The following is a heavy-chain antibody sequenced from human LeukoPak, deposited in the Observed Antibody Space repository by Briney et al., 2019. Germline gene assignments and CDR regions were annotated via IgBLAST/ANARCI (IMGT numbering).Heavy chain of an antibody. V-gene: IGHV4-39*07. CDR3: ARAGYCSGGSCPMFY. Sequence: SETLSLTCTVSGGSISSSSYYWGWIRQPPGKGLEWIGSIYYSGSTYYNPSLQSRVTISVDTSKNQFSLKLSSVTAADTAVYYCARAGYCSGGSCPMFYWGQGTLVTVSS. CDR2: IYYSGST. CDR1: GGSISSSSYY. J-gene: IGHJ4*02. D-gene: IGHD2-15*01.